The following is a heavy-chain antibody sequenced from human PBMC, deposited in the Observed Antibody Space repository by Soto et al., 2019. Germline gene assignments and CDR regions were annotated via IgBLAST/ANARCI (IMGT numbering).Heavy chain of an antibody. Sequence: QVQLVQSGAEVKKPGASVKVSCKASGYTFTSYGISWVRQAPGQGLEWMGWISAYNGNTNYAQKLQGRVTMTTDTSTSPAYMELRRLRSDDTAVYYCARVGGIGGSSWHVKLFDPLGQGTLVTVSS. D-gene: IGHD6-13*01. V-gene: IGHV1-18*01. CDR2: ISAYNGNT. CDR1: GYTFTSYG. CDR3: ARVGGIGGSSWHVKLFDP. J-gene: IGHJ5*02.